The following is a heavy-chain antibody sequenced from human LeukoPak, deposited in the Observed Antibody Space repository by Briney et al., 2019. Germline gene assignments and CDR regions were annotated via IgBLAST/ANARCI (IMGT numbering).Heavy chain of an antibody. CDR3: ARADYYYYYGMDV. V-gene: IGHV4-34*01. CDR1: GGSFSGYY. CDR2: INHSGST. J-gene: IGHJ6*02. Sequence: SETLSLTCAVYGGSFSGYYWSWIRQPPGKGLEWIGEINHSGSTNYNPSLKSRVTISVDTSKNQFSLKLSSVTAADTAVYYCARADYYYYYGMDVWGQGTTVTVSS.